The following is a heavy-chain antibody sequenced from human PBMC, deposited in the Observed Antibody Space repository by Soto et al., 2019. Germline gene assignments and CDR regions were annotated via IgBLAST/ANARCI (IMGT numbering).Heavy chain of an antibody. CDR3: ANDRGDRTD. CDR2: ISAGGGIT. CDR1: GFTFNNYA. V-gene: IGHV3-23*01. Sequence: GGSLRLSCAASGFTFNNYAMSWVRQAPGKGLEWVSGISAGGGITYYADSVKGRFTISRDNSKNTLDLQMSSLRAADTAIYYCANDRGDRTDWGQGTLVTVSS. D-gene: IGHD4-17*01. J-gene: IGHJ4*02.